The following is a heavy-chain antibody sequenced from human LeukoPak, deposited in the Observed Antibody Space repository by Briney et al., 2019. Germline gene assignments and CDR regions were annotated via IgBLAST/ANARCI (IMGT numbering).Heavy chain of an antibody. J-gene: IGHJ2*01. Sequence: ASVKVSCKSSGYTFTTYGISWVRQAPGQGLEWMGWISGYNGNTNYAQKFQGKVTMTTGTSTSTVYMELRSPRSDDTAVYYCARMVVVAATLMGYFDLWGRGTLVTVSS. CDR3: ARMVVVAATLMGYFDL. CDR2: ISGYNGNT. CDR1: GYTFTTYG. D-gene: IGHD2-15*01. V-gene: IGHV1-18*01.